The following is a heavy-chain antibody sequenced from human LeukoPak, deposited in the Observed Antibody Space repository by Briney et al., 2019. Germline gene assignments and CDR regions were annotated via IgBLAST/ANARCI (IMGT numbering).Heavy chain of an antibody. V-gene: IGHV1-46*01. CDR2: INPNDGAT. CDR3: ARLPGYDTSGYSEVDY. CDR1: GYTFTSYY. D-gene: IGHD3-22*01. Sequence: ASVTVSCKASGYTFTSYYIHWVRQAPGQGLEWMGRINPNDGATSYAQKFQGRVTMTRDTSTNTVYMELSSLRSEDTAVYYCARLPGYDTSGYSEVDYWGQGTLVTVSS. J-gene: IGHJ4*02.